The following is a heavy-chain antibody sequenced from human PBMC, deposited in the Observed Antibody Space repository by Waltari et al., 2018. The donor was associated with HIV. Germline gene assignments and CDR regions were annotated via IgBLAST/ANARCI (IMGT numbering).Heavy chain of an antibody. D-gene: IGHD2-2*01. Sequence: QVQLVQSGAEVKKPGSSVKVSCKASGGTFSSYAISWVRQAPGQGLEWMGGIIPIFGTANYAQKFQGRVTITADESTSTAYMELSSLRSEDTAVYYCARGSRTAGYCSSTSCYVLGLWGRGTLVTVSS. CDR3: ARGSRTAGYCSSTSCYVLGL. CDR1: GGTFSSYA. CDR2: IIPIFGTA. J-gene: IGHJ2*01. V-gene: IGHV1-69*01.